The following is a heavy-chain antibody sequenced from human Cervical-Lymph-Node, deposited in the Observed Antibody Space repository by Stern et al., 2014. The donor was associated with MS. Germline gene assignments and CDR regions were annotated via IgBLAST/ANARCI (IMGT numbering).Heavy chain of an antibody. D-gene: IGHD1-26*01. CDR2: IWYDGSNK. J-gene: IGHJ4*02. CDR1: GFTFSSYG. CDR3: ARDSLGATIDY. V-gene: IGHV3-33*01. Sequence: VQLVESGGGVVQPGRSLRLSCAASGFTFSSYGMHWVRQAPGKGLEWVAVIWYDGSNKYYADSVKGRFTISRDNSKNTLYLQMNSLRAEDTAVYYCARDSLGATIDYWGQGTLVTVSS.